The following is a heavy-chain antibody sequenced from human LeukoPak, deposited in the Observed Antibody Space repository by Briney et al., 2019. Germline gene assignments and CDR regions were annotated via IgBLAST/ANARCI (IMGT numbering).Heavy chain of an antibody. J-gene: IGHJ6*04. CDR1: GFTFSSYA. V-gene: IGHV3-23*01. CDR3: AELGITMIGGV. D-gene: IGHD3-10*02. Sequence: GGSLRLSCAASGFTFSSYAMTWVRQAPGKGLEWVSTISGSSGNTYYADSVKGRFTISRDNSKNTLCLQINSLRAEDTAVYYCAELGITMIGGVWGKGTTVTISS. CDR2: ISGSSGNT.